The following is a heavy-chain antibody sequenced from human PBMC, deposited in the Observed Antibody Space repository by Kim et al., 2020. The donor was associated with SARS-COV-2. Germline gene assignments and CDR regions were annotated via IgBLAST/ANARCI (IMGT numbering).Heavy chain of an antibody. J-gene: IGHJ3*02. CDR2: EK. CDR3: TRARWEDHFDI. V-gene: IGHV3-7*01. Sequence: EKYSGDSVKGRFTIARDNAKNSLYLQMNSLRAEDTAVYYCTRARWEDHFDIWGQGTMVTVSS. D-gene: IGHD1-26*01.